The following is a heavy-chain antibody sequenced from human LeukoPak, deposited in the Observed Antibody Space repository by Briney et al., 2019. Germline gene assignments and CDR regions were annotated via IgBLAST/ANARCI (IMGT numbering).Heavy chain of an antibody. CDR1: GFAFSTYA. CDR3: AKDVYNWNFYFDY. CDR2: ISGSGDST. D-gene: IGHD1-7*01. V-gene: IGHV3-23*01. J-gene: IGHJ4*02. Sequence: GGSLRLSCAASGFAFSTYAMSWVRQAPGKGLEWVSAISGSGDSTYYAHSVKGRFTISRDNSKKTLYLQMNSLRAEDTAIFYCAKDVYNWNFYFDYWGQGTLVTVSS.